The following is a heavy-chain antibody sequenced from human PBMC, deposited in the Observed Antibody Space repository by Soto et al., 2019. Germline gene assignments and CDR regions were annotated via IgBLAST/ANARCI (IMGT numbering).Heavy chain of an antibody. V-gene: IGHV3-30-3*01. CDR2: ISYDGSNK. CDR1: GFTFSSYA. CDR3: ARVTEGDAFDI. Sequence: PGGSLRLSCAASGFTFSSYAMHWVRQAPGKGLEWVAVISYDGSNKYYADSVKGRFTISRDNSKNTLYLQMNSLRAEDKAVYYCARVTEGDAFDIWGQGTMVTVSS. D-gene: IGHD3-16*01. J-gene: IGHJ3*02.